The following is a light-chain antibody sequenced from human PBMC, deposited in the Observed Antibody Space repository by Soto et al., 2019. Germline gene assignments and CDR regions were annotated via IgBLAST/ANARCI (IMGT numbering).Light chain of an antibody. CDR1: QSVSRR. V-gene: IGKV1-5*01. J-gene: IGKJ2*01. CDR2: DAS. Sequence: DIQMTQSPSTLSASVGDRITITCRASQSVSRRLAWYQQKPGKAPKLLIYDASSLDSGVPSRFSGRGSGTEFTLTISSLQPEDIATYYCQQSDNLPHTFGQGTKLGIK. CDR3: QQSDNLPHT.